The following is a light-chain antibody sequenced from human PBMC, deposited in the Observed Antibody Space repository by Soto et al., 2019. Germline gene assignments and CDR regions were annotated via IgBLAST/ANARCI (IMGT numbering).Light chain of an antibody. J-gene: IGKJ1*01. CDR1: ENINSR. Sequence: DIQMTQSPSTLSASVGDRFTITCRASENINSRLAWYQQKPGKAPQLLIYKASTLRGGVPSRFSGSGSGTEFTLTISSLQPDDFTTYYCQQYNSYWTFGQGTKVDIK. CDR3: QQYNSYWT. V-gene: IGKV1-5*03. CDR2: KAS.